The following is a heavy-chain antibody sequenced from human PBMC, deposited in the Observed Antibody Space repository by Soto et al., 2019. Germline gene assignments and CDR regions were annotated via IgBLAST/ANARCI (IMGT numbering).Heavy chain of an antibody. Sequence: SGGSLILSCADSGFTFISYCMHWVRQAPGKGLEWVAFISYDRSNKYYADFVKGRFTISRDNSKNTLYLQMNSLRAEDTAVYYCAKDAGYDSSGYGDYWGQGT. CDR2: ISYDRSNK. CDR1: GFTFISYC. CDR3: AKDAGYDSSGYGDY. J-gene: IGHJ4*02. D-gene: IGHD3-22*01. V-gene: IGHV3-30*18.